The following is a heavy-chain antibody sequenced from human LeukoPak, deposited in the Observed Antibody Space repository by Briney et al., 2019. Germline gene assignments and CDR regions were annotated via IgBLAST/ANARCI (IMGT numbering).Heavy chain of an antibody. J-gene: IGHJ6*03. D-gene: IGHD2-15*01. CDR2: VHYSGST. CDR3: ARWYWSGVTCYHLDV. V-gene: IGHV4-59*01. Sequence: SETLSLTCTVSADSISNIYWSWIRQAPGKGLEWIGYVHYSGSTKYTPSLKSRVTMSVDTSKNQLSLKLSSVTAADTAVYYCARWYWSGVTCYHLDVWGKGTTVTVSS. CDR1: ADSISNIY.